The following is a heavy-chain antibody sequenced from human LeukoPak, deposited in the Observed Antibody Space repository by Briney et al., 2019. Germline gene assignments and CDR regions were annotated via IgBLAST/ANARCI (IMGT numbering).Heavy chain of an antibody. CDR1: GGSISSYY. V-gene: IGHV4-59*01. CDR2: IYYSGST. Sequence: PSETLSLTCTASGGSISSYYWSWIRQPPGKGLEWIGYIYYSGSTNYNPSLKSRVTISVDTSKNQFSLKLSSVTAADTAVYYCARRGAPHFDYWGQGTLVTVSS. CDR3: ARRGAPHFDY. J-gene: IGHJ4*02. D-gene: IGHD4/OR15-4a*01.